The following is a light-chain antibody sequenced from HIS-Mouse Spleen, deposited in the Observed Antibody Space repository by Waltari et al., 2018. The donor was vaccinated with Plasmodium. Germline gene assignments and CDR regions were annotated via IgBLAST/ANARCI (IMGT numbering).Light chain of an antibody. Sequence: EIVLTQSPATLSLSPGERATLSCRASQSVSSNLAWYQQKPGRAPRLLIYDASNRTTRIPARCISSGSATDFSLTISSLVPEDFAVYYCQQRYNWPPLTFGGGTKVEIK. V-gene: IGKV3-11*01. CDR1: QSVSSN. CDR2: DAS. J-gene: IGKJ4*01. CDR3: QQRYNWPPLT.